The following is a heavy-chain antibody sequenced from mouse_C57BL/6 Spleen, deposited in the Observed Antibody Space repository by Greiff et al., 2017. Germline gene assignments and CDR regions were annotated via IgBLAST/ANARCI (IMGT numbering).Heavy chain of an antibody. J-gene: IGHJ2*01. CDR3: ARGITTGGYFDY. Sequence: EVQVVESGPELVKPGASVKISCKASGYSFTDYNMNWVKQSNGKSLEWIGVINPNYGTTSYNQKFKGKATLTVDQSSSTAYMQLNSLTSEDSAVYYCARGITTGGYFDYWGQGTTLTVSS. D-gene: IGHD1-1*01. CDR2: INPNYGTT. CDR1: GYSFTDYN. V-gene: IGHV1-39*01.